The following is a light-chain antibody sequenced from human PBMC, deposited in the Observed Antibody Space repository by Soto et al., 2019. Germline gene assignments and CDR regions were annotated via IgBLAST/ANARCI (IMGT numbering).Light chain of an antibody. CDR1: QSITIY. CDR2: AAF. V-gene: IGKV1-39*01. J-gene: IGKJ1*01. Sequence: DIQMTQSPSSLSASVGDRVTITCRASQSITIYLNWYQQKPGKAPKLLIYAAFSLHSGVPSRFSGSGSGTDFTLTISSLQPEDFATYYCQQSYSTPRTFGQGTKVEIK. CDR3: QQSYSTPRT.